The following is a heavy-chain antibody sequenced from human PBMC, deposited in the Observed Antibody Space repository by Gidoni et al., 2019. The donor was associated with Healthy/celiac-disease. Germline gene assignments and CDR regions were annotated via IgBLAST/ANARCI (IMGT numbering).Heavy chain of an antibody. CDR1: GFTFDDYA. CDR3: AKGRTGAYDILTGSES. V-gene: IGHV3-9*01. Sequence: EVQLVESGGGLVQPGRSLRLSCAASGFTFDDYAMHWVRQAPGKGLEWVSGISWNSGSIGYADSVKGRFTISRDNAKNSLYLQMNSLRAEDTALYYCAKGRTGAYDILTGSESWGQGTLVTVSS. CDR2: ISWNSGSI. J-gene: IGHJ4*02. D-gene: IGHD3-9*01.